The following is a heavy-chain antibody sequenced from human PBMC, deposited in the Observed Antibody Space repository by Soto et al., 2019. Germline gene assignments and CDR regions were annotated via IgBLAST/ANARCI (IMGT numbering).Heavy chain of an antibody. J-gene: IGHJ4*02. Sequence: VQLLESGGGLVQPGGSLRLSCAASGFTFATYTMSWVRQTPGKGLEWVSAITGSDGRTYYADSVKGRFTISRDNSKNTLYLQMNSLGAEHTAVYYCAKNSAATIRVGFDYWGQGTLVTVSS. D-gene: IGHD5-12*01. V-gene: IGHV3-23*01. CDR1: GFTFATYT. CDR2: ITGSDGRT. CDR3: AKNSAATIRVGFDY.